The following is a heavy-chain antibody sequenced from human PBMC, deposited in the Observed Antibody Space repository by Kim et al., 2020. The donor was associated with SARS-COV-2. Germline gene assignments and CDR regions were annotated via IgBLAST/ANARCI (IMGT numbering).Heavy chain of an antibody. CDR2: IYYSGST. J-gene: IGHJ4*02. CDR3: AREGDGYNDVFDY. CDR1: GGSISSYY. Sequence: SETLSLTCTVSGGSISSYYWSWIRQPPGKGLEWIGYIYYSGSTNYNPSLKSRVTISVDTSKNQFSLKLSSVTAADTAVYYCAREGDGYNDVFDYWGQGTLVTVSS. V-gene: IGHV4-59*01. D-gene: IGHD5-12*01.